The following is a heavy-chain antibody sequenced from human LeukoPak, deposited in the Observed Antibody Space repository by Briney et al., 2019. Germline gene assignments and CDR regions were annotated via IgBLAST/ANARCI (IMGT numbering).Heavy chain of an antibody. CDR2: IYYSGST. D-gene: IGHD4-17*01. J-gene: IGHJ6*03. CDR3: AREADYGDYNYYMDV. Sequence: PSETLSLTCTVSGGSISSSSYYWGWIRQPPGKGLEWIGSIYYSGSTYYNPSLESRVTISVDTSKNQFSLKLSSVTAADTAVYYCAREADYGDYNYYMDVWGKGTTVTVSS. CDR1: GGSISSSSYY. V-gene: IGHV4-39*07.